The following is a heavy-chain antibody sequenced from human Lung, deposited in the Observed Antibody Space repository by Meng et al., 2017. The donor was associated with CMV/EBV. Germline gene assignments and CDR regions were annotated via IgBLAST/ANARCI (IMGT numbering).Heavy chain of an antibody. CDR3: ARGSIDEAFQH. CDR2: INTSGST. J-gene: IGHJ1*01. Sequence: VDVQESGPGLVRHSEPQCRTCYVSGGFVRSNDWRWIRQPAGKVLDWLVGINTSGSTNYNASLKSRVTMSVDTSKSHFTLKLSSETAADTAVDYGARGSIDEAFQHWGQGTLVTVSS. CDR1: GGFVRSND. V-gene: IGHV4-4*07. D-gene: IGHD1-26*01.